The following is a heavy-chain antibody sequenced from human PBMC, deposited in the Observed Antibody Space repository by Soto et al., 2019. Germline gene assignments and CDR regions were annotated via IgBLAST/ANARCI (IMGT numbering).Heavy chain of an antibody. Sequence: GGSLRLSCAASGFTFSGYSMNWVLQAPGKGLEWVSFISTRSSSIYYADSVKGRFTISRDDAKNSLFLQMNSLRDEDTAVYYCPRDLYPRYSEPRGLDAWGQGTSATVS. CDR2: ISTRSSSI. J-gene: IGHJ6*02. D-gene: IGHD3-9*01. CDR1: GFTFSGYS. V-gene: IGHV3-48*02. CDR3: PRDLYPRYSEPRGLDA.